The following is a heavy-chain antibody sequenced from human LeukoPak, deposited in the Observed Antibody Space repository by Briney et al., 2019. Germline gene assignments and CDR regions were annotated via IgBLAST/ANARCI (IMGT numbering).Heavy chain of an antibody. CDR1: GGSVNTGSYY. D-gene: IGHD6-13*01. CDR2: VYYSGST. V-gene: IGHV4-61*01. Sequence: SETLSLTCTVSGGSVNTGSYYWSWIRQPPGKGLEWIGYVYYSGSTNSNPSLKSRVTISVDTTKNQFSLKLSSVTAAGTAVYYCAGGAAGTRDYWGQGTLVTVSS. CDR3: AGGAAGTRDY. J-gene: IGHJ4*02.